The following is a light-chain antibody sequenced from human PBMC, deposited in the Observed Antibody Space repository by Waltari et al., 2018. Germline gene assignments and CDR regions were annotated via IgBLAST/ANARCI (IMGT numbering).Light chain of an antibody. CDR2: LGS. CDR3: MQALQAPRT. Sequence: DIVMTQSPLSLPVTPGEPASISCRSSQSLLHSNGYNFLDWYLQKPGQSPQLLIYLGSNRASGVPDRFSGSGSGTDFTLKISRVEAEDAGFYYCMQALQAPRTFRQGTKLEI. CDR1: QSLLHSNGYNF. V-gene: IGKV2-28*01. J-gene: IGKJ2*01.